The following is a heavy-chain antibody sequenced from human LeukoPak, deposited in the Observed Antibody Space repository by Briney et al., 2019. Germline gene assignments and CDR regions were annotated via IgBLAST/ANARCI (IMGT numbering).Heavy chain of an antibody. CDR1: GFTFSYYA. D-gene: IGHD6-19*01. J-gene: IGHJ4*02. CDR2: ISSNGGST. Sequence: GGSLRLSCSASGFTFSYYAMHWVRQTAGKGLEFVSGISSNGGSTYYADSLKGRFTISRDNSNNTLYLQMSSLRSEDTAVYYCARVNGGWYYFDYWGQGTLVTVSS. V-gene: IGHV3-64D*09. CDR3: ARVNGGWYYFDY.